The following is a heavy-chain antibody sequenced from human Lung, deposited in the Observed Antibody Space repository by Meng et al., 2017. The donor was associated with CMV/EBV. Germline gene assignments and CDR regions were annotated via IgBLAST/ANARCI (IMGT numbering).Heavy chain of an antibody. CDR1: GFTFRTSA. CDR2: IWYDGSYE. CDR3: AKGQACGRSSVLDY. V-gene: IGHV3-33*06. J-gene: IGHJ4*02. Sequence: SLEIFXAASGFTFRTSAMHWVRPAPGKGLEWVAVIWYDGSYEYYADSVKGRFTISRDNSKNTVYLQMNSLRVDDTAVYYCAKGQACGRSSVLDYWGQGTLVTVSS. D-gene: IGHD6-6*01.